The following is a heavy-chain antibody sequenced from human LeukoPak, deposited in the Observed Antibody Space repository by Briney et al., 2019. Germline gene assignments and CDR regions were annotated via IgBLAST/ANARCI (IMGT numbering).Heavy chain of an antibody. CDR3: ARGPRGYSYAPGNWFDP. CDR2: INPNSGGT. J-gene: IGHJ5*02. Sequence: GASVKVSCKASGYTFTGYYMHWVRQAPGQGLEWMGWINPNSGGTNYAQKFQGRVTMTRDTSISTAYMELSRLRSDDTAVYYCARGPRGYSYAPGNWFDPWGQETLVTISS. V-gene: IGHV1-2*02. D-gene: IGHD5-18*01. CDR1: GYTFTGYY.